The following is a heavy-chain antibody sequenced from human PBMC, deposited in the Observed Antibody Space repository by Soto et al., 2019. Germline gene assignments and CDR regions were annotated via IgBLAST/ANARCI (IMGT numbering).Heavy chain of an antibody. D-gene: IGHD3-16*02. Sequence: ASVKVSCKASGYTFTSYDINWVRQATGQGLEWMGWMNPNSGNTGYAQKFQGRVTMTRNTSISTAYMELSSLRSEDTAVYYCAGARGNYDYIWGSYRSNYYMDVWGKGTTVTVSS. J-gene: IGHJ6*03. CDR3: AGARGNYDYIWGSYRSNYYMDV. V-gene: IGHV1-8*01. CDR1: GYTFTSYD. CDR2: MNPNSGNT.